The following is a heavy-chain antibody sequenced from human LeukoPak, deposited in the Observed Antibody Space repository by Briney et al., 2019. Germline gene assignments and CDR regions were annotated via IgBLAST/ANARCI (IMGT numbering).Heavy chain of an antibody. CDR3: SAYSGYAFDY. Sequence: PGGSLRLSCATSGVTFSDAWMAWVRQAPGRGLEWVGLVKSKSDGGATDYAPAVAGRFTISTDDSKNTLYLQMSSLKTEDTAVYYCSAYSGYAFDYWGQGTLVTVSS. CDR1: GVTFSDAW. CDR2: VKSKSDGGAT. J-gene: IGHJ4*02. V-gene: IGHV3-15*01. D-gene: IGHD5-12*01.